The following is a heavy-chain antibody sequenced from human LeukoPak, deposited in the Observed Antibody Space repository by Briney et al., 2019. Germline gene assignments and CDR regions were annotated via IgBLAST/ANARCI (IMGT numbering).Heavy chain of an antibody. D-gene: IGHD1-26*01. Sequence: PGGSLRLSCAASEFTFNSYAMSWVRQAPGKGLEWVSDISGGGANTYYADSVKGRFTISRDNSKNTLYLQMNSLRAEDTAVYYCAKSSLYSATYFDYWGQGTLVTVSS. CDR3: AKSSLYSATYFDY. CDR2: ISGGGANT. J-gene: IGHJ4*02. CDR1: EFTFNSYA. V-gene: IGHV3-23*01.